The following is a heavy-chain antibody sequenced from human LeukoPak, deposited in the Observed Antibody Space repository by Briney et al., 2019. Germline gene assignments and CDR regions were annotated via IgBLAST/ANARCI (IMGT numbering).Heavy chain of an antibody. CDR1: GFTFSTYW. D-gene: IGHD5-24*01. CDR3: ARGFDGYPFGWWFDP. Sequence: QSGGSLRLSCVVSGFTFSTYWMHWVRQAPGQGLVWVSRVSADGSTTIYADSVKGRFTISRDNGINTVYLQMNSLRAEDTAVYYCARGFDGYPFGWWFDPWGQGTLVTVSS. CDR2: VSADGSTT. V-gene: IGHV3-74*01. J-gene: IGHJ5*02.